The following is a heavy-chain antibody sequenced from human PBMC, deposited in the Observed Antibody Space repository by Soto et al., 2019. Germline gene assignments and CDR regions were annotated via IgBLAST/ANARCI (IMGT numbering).Heavy chain of an antibody. Sequence: EVQLVESGGGLIQPGGSLRLSCAASGFTVSSNYMSWVRQAPGKGLEWVSVIYSGGSTYYADSVKSRFTISRDNSKNTLYLQMNSLRAEDTAVYYCASPYCSGGSCYDYWGQGTLVTVSS. D-gene: IGHD2-15*01. CDR1: GFTVSSNY. CDR3: ASPYCSGGSCYDY. CDR2: IYSGGST. V-gene: IGHV3-53*01. J-gene: IGHJ4*02.